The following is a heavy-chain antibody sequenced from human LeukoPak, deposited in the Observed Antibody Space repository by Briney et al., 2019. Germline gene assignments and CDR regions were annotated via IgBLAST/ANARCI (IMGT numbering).Heavy chain of an antibody. Sequence: SETLSLTCAVYGGSFSGHYWSWIRQPPGKGLEWIGEINHSGSTNYNPSLKSRVTISVDTSKNQFSLKLSSVTAADTAVYYCARPYCSSTSCYVAAFDIWGQGTMVTVSS. J-gene: IGHJ3*02. D-gene: IGHD2-2*01. CDR3: ARPYCSSTSCYVAAFDI. CDR2: INHSGST. V-gene: IGHV4-34*01. CDR1: GGSFSGHY.